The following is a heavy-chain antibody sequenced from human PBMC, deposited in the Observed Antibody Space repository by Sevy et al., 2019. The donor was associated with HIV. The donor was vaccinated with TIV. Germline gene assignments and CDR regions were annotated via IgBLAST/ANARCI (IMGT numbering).Heavy chain of an antibody. D-gene: IGHD6-13*01. V-gene: IGHV3-48*01. Sequence: GGSLRLSCAASGFTFSSYSMNWVRQAPGKGLEWVSYISSSSSTIYYADSVKGRFTISRDNAKNSLYLQMNSLRAEDTAVYYCARERYSSSWPEIYNWFDPWGQGTLVTVSS. CDR2: ISSSSSTI. CDR1: GFTFSSYS. CDR3: ARERYSSSWPEIYNWFDP. J-gene: IGHJ5*02.